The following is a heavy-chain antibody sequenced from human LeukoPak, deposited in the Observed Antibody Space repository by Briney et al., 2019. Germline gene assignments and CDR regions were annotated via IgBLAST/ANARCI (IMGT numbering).Heavy chain of an antibody. Sequence: GGSLRLSCVASGFTFSNYEVHWVRQAPGKGLEWVSYISSSGSVIYYADSVKGRFTISRDKAKNSLYLHMNSLRAEDTAVYYCARGYGGSSPFDYWGQGTLVTVSS. CDR2: ISSSGSVI. D-gene: IGHD4-23*01. V-gene: IGHV3-48*03. CDR3: ARGYGGSSPFDY. J-gene: IGHJ4*02. CDR1: GFTFSNYE.